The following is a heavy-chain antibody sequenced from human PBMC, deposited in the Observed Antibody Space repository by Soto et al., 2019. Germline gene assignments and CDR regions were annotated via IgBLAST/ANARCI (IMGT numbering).Heavy chain of an antibody. J-gene: IGHJ4*02. CDR3: AAHDSGGYYAEY. CDR1: GDSVTISDYY. Sequence: QLQLQESGPGLVKPSETLSLTCTVSGDSVTISDYYWGWIRQPPGKGLEWIGSIHYSGSTYYNPSHKSRVTISGDTSKKQFSLKLTSVTAADAAVYYCAAHDSGGYYAEYWGQGTLVTVSA. D-gene: IGHD3-22*01. CDR2: IHYSGST. V-gene: IGHV4-39*01.